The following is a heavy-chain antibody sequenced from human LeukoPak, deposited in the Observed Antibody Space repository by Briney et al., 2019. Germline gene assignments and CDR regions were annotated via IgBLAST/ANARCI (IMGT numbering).Heavy chain of an antibody. J-gene: IGHJ4*02. CDR2: ISTSGTTI. CDR1: GFTFSSYE. Sequence: SGGSLRLSCAASGFTFSSYEMNWVRQAPGKGLEWLSYISTSGTTIFYAESLKGRFTISRDNAKNSLWPQMNSLRAEDTAVYYCARRYCSSTSCLLDYWGQGTLVTVSS. CDR3: ARRYCSSTSCLLDY. D-gene: IGHD2-2*01. V-gene: IGHV3-48*03.